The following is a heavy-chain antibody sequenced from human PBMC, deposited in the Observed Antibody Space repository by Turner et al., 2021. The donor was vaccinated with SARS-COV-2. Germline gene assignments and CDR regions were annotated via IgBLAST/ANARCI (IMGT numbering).Heavy chain of an antibody. CDR1: GGSISNSSYY. CDR3: ATLVARQLVKAGWYFDL. CDR2: IYYSGST. J-gene: IGHJ2*01. D-gene: IGHD6-13*01. Sequence: QLQLQESGPGLVKPSETLSLTCTVSGGSISNSSYYWGWIRQPPGKGLEWIGSIYYSGSTYYDPSLKSRVTISVDTSKNQFSLKLSSVTAADTAVYYCATLVARQLVKAGWYFDLWGRGTLVTVSS. V-gene: IGHV4-39*01.